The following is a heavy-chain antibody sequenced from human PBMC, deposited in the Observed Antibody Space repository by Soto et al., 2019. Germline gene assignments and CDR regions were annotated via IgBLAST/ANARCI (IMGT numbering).Heavy chain of an antibody. J-gene: IGHJ5*02. CDR1: GYTLTELS. D-gene: IGHD6-13*01. Sequence: ASVKVSCKVSGYTLTELSMHWVRQAPGKGLEWMGGFDPEDGETIYAQKFQGRVTMTEDTSTDTAYMELSGRRSEDTAVYYCATDQLDIAAAEWLGFDPWGQGTLVTVSS. V-gene: IGHV1-24*01. CDR3: ATDQLDIAAAEWLGFDP. CDR2: FDPEDGET.